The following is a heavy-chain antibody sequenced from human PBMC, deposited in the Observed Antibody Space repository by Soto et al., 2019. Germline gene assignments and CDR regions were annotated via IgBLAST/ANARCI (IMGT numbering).Heavy chain of an antibody. CDR2: MNPNSGNT. Sequence: QVQLVQSGAEVKKPGASVKVSCKASGYTFTSYDINWVRQATGQGLEWMGWMNPNSGNTAYAQKGRGRGTMPRTPSLSPADMELSSLRSGATAVYLCAGGRSGGGGNWFDPWGQGTLVTVSS. D-gene: IGHD3-10*01. CDR3: AGGRSGGGGNWFDP. J-gene: IGHJ5*02. CDR1: GYTFTSYD. V-gene: IGHV1-8*01.